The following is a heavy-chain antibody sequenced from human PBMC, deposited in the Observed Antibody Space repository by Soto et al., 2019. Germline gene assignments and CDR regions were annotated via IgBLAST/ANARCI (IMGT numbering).Heavy chain of an antibody. Sequence: PSETLSLTCTVSGGSISSGGYYWSWIRQHPGKGLEWIGYIYYSGSTYYNPSLKSRVTISVDTSKNQFSLKLSSVTAADTAVYYCARGSFGEQQLNWFDPWGQGTLVTVSS. CDR3: ARGSFGEQQLNWFDP. D-gene: IGHD6-13*01. CDR2: IYYSGST. V-gene: IGHV4-31*03. J-gene: IGHJ5*02. CDR1: GGSISSGGYY.